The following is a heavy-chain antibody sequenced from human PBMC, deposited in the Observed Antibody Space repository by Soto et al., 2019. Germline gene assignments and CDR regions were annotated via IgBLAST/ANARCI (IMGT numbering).Heavy chain of an antibody. V-gene: IGHV1-18*01. CDR3: ARAWYYYDSSGYYPLYFDY. J-gene: IGHJ4*02. CDR2: ISAYNGNT. Sequence: ASVKVSCKASGYTFTSYGISWVRQAPGQGLEWMGWISAYNGNTNYAQKLQGRVTMTTDTSTSTAYMELRSLRSDDTAVYYCARAWYYYDSSGYYPLYFDYWGQGTLVTVSS. D-gene: IGHD3-22*01. CDR1: GYTFTSYG.